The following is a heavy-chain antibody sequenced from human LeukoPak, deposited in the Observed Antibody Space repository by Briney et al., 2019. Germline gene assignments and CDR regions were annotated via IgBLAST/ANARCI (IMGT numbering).Heavy chain of an antibody. CDR1: GGSMSSYY. CDR2: IYTSGST. V-gene: IGHV4-4*07. CDR3: ARVRLSAVAGRGYYFDY. D-gene: IGHD6-19*01. J-gene: IGHJ4*02. Sequence: SATLSLTCTVSGGSMSSYYWSWIRQPAGKGLEWIGRIYTSGSTNYNPSLKSRVTISVDTSKNQFSLKLNSVTAADTAVYYCARVRLSAVAGRGYYFDYWGQGTLVTVSS.